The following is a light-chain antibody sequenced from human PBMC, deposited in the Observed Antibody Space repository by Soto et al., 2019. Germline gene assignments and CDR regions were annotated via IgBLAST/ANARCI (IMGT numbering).Light chain of an antibody. CDR3: QQYGSSQS. J-gene: IGKJ1*01. V-gene: IGKV3-20*01. CDR2: GAS. Sequence: EIVLTQSPGTLSLSPGERATLSCRASQSVSSSYLAWYQQKPGQAPRLLIYGASSRATGIPDRFSGSGSGTDFTLTIISLEPEDFAVYYCQQYGSSQSFGQGTKVEIK. CDR1: QSVSSSY.